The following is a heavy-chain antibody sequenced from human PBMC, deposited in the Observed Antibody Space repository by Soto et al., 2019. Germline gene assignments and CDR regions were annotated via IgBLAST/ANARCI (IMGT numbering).Heavy chain of an antibody. CDR3: AREGRHSGGMRESWFDP. Sequence: SETLSLTCTVSGDSISSRSHYWNWIRQVPGKGLEFIGYIFYTGATYYNPSLRGRVSMSTDTSKNQFSLNQRSVTAADTAIYYCAREGRHSGGMRESWFDPWGQGTLVTVSS. CDR1: GDSISSRSHY. V-gene: IGHV4-31*03. J-gene: IGHJ5*02. CDR2: IFYTGAT. D-gene: IGHD3-10*01.